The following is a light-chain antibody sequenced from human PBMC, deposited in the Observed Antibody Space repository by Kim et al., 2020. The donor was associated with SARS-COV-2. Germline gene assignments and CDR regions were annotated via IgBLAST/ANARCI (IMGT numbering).Light chain of an antibody. CDR2: LNSDGRH. Sequence: GASVKLTCTLSSGHSTYDITGHQQQPGKGPRFLMKLNSDGRHIKGDGIPDRFSASSSGAERYLTISSLQSEDEADYYCHTWSTAIVFGGGTQLTVL. V-gene: IGLV4-69*01. CDR1: SGHSTYD. J-gene: IGLJ2*01. CDR3: HTWSTAIV.